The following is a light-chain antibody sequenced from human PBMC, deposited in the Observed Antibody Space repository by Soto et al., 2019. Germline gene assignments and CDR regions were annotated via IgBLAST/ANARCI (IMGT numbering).Light chain of an antibody. CDR2: GAS. V-gene: IGKV3-20*01. Sequence: EIVLTQFPGTLSLSPGERATLSCRASQSVSSSYLAWYQQKPGQAPRLLIYGASSRATGIPDRFSGSGSGTDFTLTISGLEPEDFAVYYCQQYGSSPGTFGQGTKVDIK. J-gene: IGKJ1*01. CDR3: QQYGSSPGT. CDR1: QSVSSSY.